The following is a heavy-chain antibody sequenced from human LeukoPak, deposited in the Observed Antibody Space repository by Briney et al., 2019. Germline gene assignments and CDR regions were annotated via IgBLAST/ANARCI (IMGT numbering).Heavy chain of an antibody. CDR2: ISYDGSNK. Sequence: GGSLRLSCAASGFTFSSYSMNWVRQAPGKGLEWVATISYDGSNKYYVDSVKGRFTISRDNSKNTLYLQMNSLRAEDTAVYYCARSYYYGSGSYYSHFDYWGQGTLVTVSS. D-gene: IGHD3-10*01. J-gene: IGHJ4*02. CDR3: ARSYYYGSGSYYSHFDY. V-gene: IGHV3-30*03. CDR1: GFTFSSYS.